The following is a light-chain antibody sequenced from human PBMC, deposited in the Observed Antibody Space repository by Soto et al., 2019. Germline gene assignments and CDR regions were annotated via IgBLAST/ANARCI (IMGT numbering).Light chain of an antibody. CDR2: DVT. CDR3: CSYTSTSTYV. J-gene: IGLJ1*01. Sequence: QSALTQPASVSGSPGQSIAISCTGAISDVGGYNYVSWYQQYPGTAPKLVIYDVTNRPSGVSNRFSGSKSGNTASLTISGLQADDEADYYCCSYTSTSTYVFGTGTKLTVL. V-gene: IGLV2-14*01. CDR1: ISDVGGYNY.